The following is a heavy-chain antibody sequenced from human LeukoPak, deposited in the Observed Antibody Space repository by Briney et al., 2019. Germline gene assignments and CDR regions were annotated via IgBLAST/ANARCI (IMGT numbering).Heavy chain of an antibody. J-gene: IGHJ4*02. CDR2: INPNSGGT. D-gene: IGHD3-22*01. CDR1: GYTFTSYG. Sequence: GASVKVSCKASGYTFTSYGISWVRQAPGQGLEWMGWINPNSGGTNYAQKFQGRVTMTRDTSISTAYMELSRLRSDDTAVYYCARGGVGYYYDSSGYYAHYWGQGTLVTVSS. V-gene: IGHV1-2*02. CDR3: ARGGVGYYYDSSGYYAHY.